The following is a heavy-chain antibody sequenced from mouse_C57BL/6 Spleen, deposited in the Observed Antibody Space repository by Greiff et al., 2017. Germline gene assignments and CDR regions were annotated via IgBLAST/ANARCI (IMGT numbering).Heavy chain of an antibody. J-gene: IGHJ4*01. V-gene: IGHV1-54*01. CDR1: GYAFTNYL. CDR2: INPGSGGT. CDR3: ARRSNAMDY. Sequence: QVQLKQSGAELVRPGTSVKVSCKASGYAFTNYLIEWVKQRPGQGLEWIGVINPGSGGTNYNEKFKGKATLTADKSSSTAYMQLSSLTSEDSAVYFCARRSNAMDYWGRGTSVTVSS.